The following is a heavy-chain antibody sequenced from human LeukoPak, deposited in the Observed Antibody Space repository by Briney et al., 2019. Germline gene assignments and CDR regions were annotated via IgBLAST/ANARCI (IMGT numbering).Heavy chain of an antibody. Sequence: SETLSLTCAVYGGSFSGYYWSWIRQPPGKGLEWIGEINHSGSTNYNPSLKSRVTISVDTSKKQIYLKLSSVTADDTAVYYCARVELETDPLDYWGQGTLVTVSS. CDR3: ARVELETDPLDY. CDR2: INHSGST. V-gene: IGHV4-34*01. D-gene: IGHD1-1*01. CDR1: GGSFSGYY. J-gene: IGHJ4*02.